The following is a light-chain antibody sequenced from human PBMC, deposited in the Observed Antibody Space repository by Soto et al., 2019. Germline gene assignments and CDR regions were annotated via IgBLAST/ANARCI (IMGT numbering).Light chain of an antibody. CDR1: SSDVGSDNF. CDR2: QVT. CDR3: TSYTAFSTDIL. Sequence: QSALTQPASVSGSPGQSITISCTGTSSDVGSDNFVSWYQHHAGAAPKLIIYQVTNRPSGVSDRFSGSKSGDTASLTISGLQAEDEADYYCTSYTAFSTDILFGGGTKLTVL. J-gene: IGLJ2*01. V-gene: IGLV2-14*01.